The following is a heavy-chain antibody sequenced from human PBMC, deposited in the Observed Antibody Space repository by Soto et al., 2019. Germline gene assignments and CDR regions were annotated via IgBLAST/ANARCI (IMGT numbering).Heavy chain of an antibody. CDR3: ATLPPRIVVEVSPFPT. J-gene: IGHJ5*02. D-gene: IGHD2-15*01. Sequence: QVQLRESGPGLVKPSGTLSLTCIVSGTSISSSYWWTWVRQPPGKGLEWIGQIYHSGITNYNPSLKGRVSLSVDKSTNPFSLKLSSVTAADTAVYYCATLPPRIVVEVSPFPTWGPGTLVAVSS. CDR1: GTSISSSYW. CDR2: IYHSGIT. V-gene: IGHV4-4*02.